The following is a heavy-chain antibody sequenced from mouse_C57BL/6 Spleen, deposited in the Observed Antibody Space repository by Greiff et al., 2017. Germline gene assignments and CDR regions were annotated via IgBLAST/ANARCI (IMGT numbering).Heavy chain of an antibody. CDR1: GYTFTGYW. Sequence: QVQLQQSGAELMKPGASVKLSCKATGYTFTGYWIEWVKQRPGHGLEWIGELLPGSGSTNYNEKFKGKATITADTSSNTADMQHSSLTTEDSAIYYCARDPLHPDYYAMDYWGQGTSVTFSS. CDR3: ARDPLHPDYYAMDY. D-gene: IGHD1-1*01. J-gene: IGHJ4*01. V-gene: IGHV1-9*01. CDR2: LLPGSGST.